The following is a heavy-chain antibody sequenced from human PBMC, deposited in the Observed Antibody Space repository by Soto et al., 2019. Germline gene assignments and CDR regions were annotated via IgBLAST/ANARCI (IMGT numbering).Heavy chain of an antibody. Sequence: QVQLQESGPRLVKPSETLSLTCTVSGGSISSYYWSWIRQPPGKELEWIGYIYDRGYIRYNPSLKSRVTIPADRSTNHISLRLTSLTAADPAVYYCARGINRASDGFDIWGQGTMVTVSS. CDR1: GGSISSYY. V-gene: IGHV4-59*01. CDR3: ARGINRASDGFDI. CDR2: IYDRGYI. D-gene: IGHD3-16*01. J-gene: IGHJ3*02.